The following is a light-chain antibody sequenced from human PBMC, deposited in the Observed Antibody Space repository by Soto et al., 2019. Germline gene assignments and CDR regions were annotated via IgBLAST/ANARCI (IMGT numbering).Light chain of an antibody. CDR1: SNDVGASDY. Sequence: QAALTQLASVSGSPGQSITVSCTGTSNDVGASDYVSWYQHHPGKAPKAIIYEVKNRPSGVSSRFSGSKSANTASLTISGLQAEDEADYYCSSFTTSTTLYVFGTGTKVTVL. J-gene: IGLJ1*01. CDR3: SSFTTSTTLYV. V-gene: IGLV2-14*01. CDR2: EVK.